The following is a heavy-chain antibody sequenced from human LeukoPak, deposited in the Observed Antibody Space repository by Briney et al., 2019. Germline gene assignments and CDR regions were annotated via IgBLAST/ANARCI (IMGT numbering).Heavy chain of an antibody. D-gene: IGHD1-14*01. J-gene: IGHJ4*02. CDR2: ISGSGGRT. Sequence: RGTLRLSCPASGFTFSNHAMNWVRQAPGAGREWVAAISGSGGRTYYAASVKGRFTISRDNSKNTLYLQMNSLRADDTAVYYCARELETTLDYWGQGTLVTVSS. CDR3: ARELETTLDY. V-gene: IGHV3-23*01. CDR1: GFTFSNHA.